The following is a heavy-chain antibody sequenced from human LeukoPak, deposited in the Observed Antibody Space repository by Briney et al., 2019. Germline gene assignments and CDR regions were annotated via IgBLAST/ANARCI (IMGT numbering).Heavy chain of an antibody. J-gene: IGHJ5*02. CDR2: IIPIFGTA. CDR1: GGTFSSYA. V-gene: IGHV1-69*13. Sequence: SVKVSRKASGGTFSSYAISWVRQAPGQGLEWMGGIIPIFGTANYAQKFQGRVTTTADESTSTAYMELSSLRSEDTAVYYCARVAPFRRFDPWGQGTLVTVSS. D-gene: IGHD1-14*01. CDR3: ARVAPFRRFDP.